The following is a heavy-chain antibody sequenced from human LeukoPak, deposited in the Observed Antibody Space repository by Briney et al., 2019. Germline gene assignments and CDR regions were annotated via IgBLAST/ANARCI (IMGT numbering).Heavy chain of an antibody. CDR1: GGTFSSYA. J-gene: IGHJ5*02. D-gene: IGHD5-12*01. V-gene: IGHV1-69*06. Sequence: ASVKVSCKASGGTFSSYAISWVRQAPGQGLEWMGGIIPTFGTANYAQKFQGRVTVTADKSTSTAYMELSSLRSEDTAVYYCAREGSGYSGYDHNWFDPWGQGTLVTVSS. CDR2: IIPTFGTA. CDR3: AREGSGYSGYDHNWFDP.